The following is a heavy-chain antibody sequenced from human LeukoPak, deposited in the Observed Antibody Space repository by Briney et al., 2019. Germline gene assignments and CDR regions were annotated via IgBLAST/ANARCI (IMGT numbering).Heavy chain of an antibody. D-gene: IGHD2-21*02. Sequence: SGGSLRLSSAASGFTFSGSTVHWVRQASGKGLDWVGHIRTKANNYATAYAASVKGRFTISRDDSKNTAYLQMNSLKIKDTAVNYGSRHEALPGDDGGEGTLVTV. CDR3: SRHEALPGDD. CDR1: GFTFSGST. CDR2: IRTKANNYAT. V-gene: IGHV3-73*01. J-gene: IGHJ4*02.